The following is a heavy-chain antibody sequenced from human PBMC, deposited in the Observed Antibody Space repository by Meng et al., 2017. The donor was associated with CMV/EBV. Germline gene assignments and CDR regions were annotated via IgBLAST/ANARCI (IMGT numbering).Heavy chain of an antibody. CDR3: AKGLNYAVDY. D-gene: IGHD4-11*01. V-gene: IGHV3-43*01. CDR2: ISWDGGST. J-gene: IGHJ4*02. Sequence: GESLKISCAASGFTFDDYTMHWVRQAPGKGLEWVSLISWDGGSTYYADSVKGRFTISRDNSKNSLYLQVNSLRTEDTALYYCAKGLNYAVDYWGQGTLVTVSS. CDR1: GFTFDDYT.